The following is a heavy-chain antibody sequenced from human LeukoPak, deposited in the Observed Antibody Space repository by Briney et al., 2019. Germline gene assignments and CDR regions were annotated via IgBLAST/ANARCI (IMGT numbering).Heavy chain of an antibody. D-gene: IGHD3-16*01. V-gene: IGHV3-21*01. CDR1: GFTFSDYY. CDR2: ISRSSSYI. J-gene: IGHJ4*02. Sequence: KPGGSLRLSCAASGFTFSDYYMNWVRQAPGKGLEWVSSISRSSSYIYYADSVKGRFTISRDNAESSLYLQMNSLRAEDTAVYYCARDSAGGYFDYWGQGTLVTVSS. CDR3: ARDSAGGYFDY.